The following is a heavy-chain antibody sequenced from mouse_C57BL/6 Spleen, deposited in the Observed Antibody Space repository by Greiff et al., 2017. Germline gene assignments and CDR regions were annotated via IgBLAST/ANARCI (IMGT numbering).Heavy chain of an antibody. Sequence: VQLKESGPGLVKPSQSLSLTCSVTGYSITSGYYWNWIRQFPGNKLEWMGYISYDGSNNYNPSLKNRISITRDTSKNQFFLKLNSVTTEDTATYYCARDGSTTLFDYGGQGTTLTVSS. D-gene: IGHD1-1*01. J-gene: IGHJ2*01. CDR1: GYSITSGYY. CDR2: ISYDGSN. CDR3: ARDGSTTLFDY. V-gene: IGHV3-6*01.